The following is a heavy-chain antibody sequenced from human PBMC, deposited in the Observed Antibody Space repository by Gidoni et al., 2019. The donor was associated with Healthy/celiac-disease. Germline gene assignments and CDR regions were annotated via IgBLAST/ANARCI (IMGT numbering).Heavy chain of an antibody. CDR1: GFTFSSDA. V-gene: IGHV3-30-3*01. J-gene: IGHJ6*02. Sequence: QVQLVESGGGVVQPGRSLRLSCAASGFTFSSDAMHWVRQAPGKGLEWVAVISYDGSNKYYADSVKGRFTISRDNSKNTLYLQMNSLRAEDTAVYYCARVGMDVWGQGTRSPSP. CDR3: ARVGMDV. CDR2: ISYDGSNK.